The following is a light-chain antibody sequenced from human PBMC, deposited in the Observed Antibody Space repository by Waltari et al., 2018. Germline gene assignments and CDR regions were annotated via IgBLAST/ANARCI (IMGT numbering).Light chain of an antibody. J-gene: IGKJ1*01. V-gene: IGKV3-15*01. Sequence: EIVMTQSPATLSVSPGERATLSCRASQSVSNNLAWYQQKPGQAPRLLLYGASTRATGIPARFSGSGSGTEFTLSISSLQSEDFAVYYCQQYNNWPRTFGQGTKVEVQ. CDR3: QQYNNWPRT. CDR1: QSVSNN. CDR2: GAS.